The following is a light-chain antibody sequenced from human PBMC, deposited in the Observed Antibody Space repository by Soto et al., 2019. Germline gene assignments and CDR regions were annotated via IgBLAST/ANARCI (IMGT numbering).Light chain of an antibody. V-gene: IGLV1-47*01. CDR2: KND. CDR1: SSNIGNNY. CDR3: AAWDDSLSGVV. Sequence: QSVLTQPPSASGTPGQRVTISCSGTSSNIGNNYVYLYQQLPGAAPQLLMYKNDQRPSGVPGRFSGSKSGTSASLAISGLRSEDGADYYCAAWDDSLSGVVFGGGTKVTVL. J-gene: IGLJ2*01.